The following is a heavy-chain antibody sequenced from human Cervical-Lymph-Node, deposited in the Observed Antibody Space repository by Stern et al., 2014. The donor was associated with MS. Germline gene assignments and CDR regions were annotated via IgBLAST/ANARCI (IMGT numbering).Heavy chain of an antibody. CDR1: GFTFRSYN. CDR2: IKSDSTIT. D-gene: IGHD2-21*01. V-gene: IGHV3-48*01. J-gene: IGHJ6*02. Sequence: EVQLVESGGGLVQPGGSLRLSCAASGFTFRSYNMNWVRQAPGKGLEWVSSIKSDSTITCYEDSVKGRFIISRDNSKNSLYLQMNSLRAEDTAVYYCARVGETEYSYYYGMDVWGQGTTVTVSS. CDR3: ARVGETEYSYYYGMDV.